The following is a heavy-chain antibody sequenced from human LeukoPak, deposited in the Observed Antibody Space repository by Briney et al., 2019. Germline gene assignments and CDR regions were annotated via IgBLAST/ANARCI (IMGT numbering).Heavy chain of an antibody. CDR2: IYYSGST. V-gene: IGHV4-39*01. CDR1: GGSISGSSYY. Sequence: SETLSLTCTVSGGSISGSSYYWGWIRQPPGKGLEWIGSIYYSGSTYYNPSLKSRVTISVDTSKNQFSLKLNSVTATDTAVYYRARHYGPWGQGTLVTVSS. CDR3: ARHYGP. D-gene: IGHD3-10*01. J-gene: IGHJ4*02.